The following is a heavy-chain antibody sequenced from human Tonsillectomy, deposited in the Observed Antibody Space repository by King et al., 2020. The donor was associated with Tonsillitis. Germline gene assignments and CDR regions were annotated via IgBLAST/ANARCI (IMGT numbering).Heavy chain of an antibody. J-gene: IGHJ5*02. CDR2: IYPVDSDT. CDR3: ARFSEGQWLDWPKNNWVDP. Sequence: VQLVESGAEVKKPGESLKISCKGSGYSFTSYWIGWVRQMPGKGLEWMGIIYPVDSDTRYSPSFQAQVTISADKSISTAYLKWSSLKASDTAMYYCARFSEGQWLDWPKNNWVDPWGQGTLVTASS. CDR1: GYSFTSYW. V-gene: IGHV5-51*01. D-gene: IGHD6-19*01.